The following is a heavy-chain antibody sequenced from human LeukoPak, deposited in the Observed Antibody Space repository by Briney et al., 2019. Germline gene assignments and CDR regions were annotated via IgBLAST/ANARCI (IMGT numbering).Heavy chain of an antibody. J-gene: IGHJ4*02. CDR3: AQVDIVATIDAGRLVDY. V-gene: IGHV3-30*18. CDR1: GFTFRSYG. D-gene: IGHD5-12*01. Sequence: GGSLRLSCAGSGFTFRSYGMQWFRQAPDKGLEWVAAISNDGSNKYYADSVKGRFTISRDNSKNTLYLQMNSLRAEDTAVYYCAQVDIVATIDAGRLVDYWGQGTLVTVSS. CDR2: ISNDGSNK.